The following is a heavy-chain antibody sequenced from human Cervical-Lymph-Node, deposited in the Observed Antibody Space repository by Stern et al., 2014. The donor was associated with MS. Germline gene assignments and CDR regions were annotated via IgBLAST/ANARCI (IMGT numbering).Heavy chain of an antibody. J-gene: IGHJ4*02. V-gene: IGHV3-11*01. CDR1: GFTFSDYY. CDR3: ARGPGGWHALDY. CDR2: ISNSGSTR. Sequence: QVQLVQSGGGLVKPGGSLRLSCAASGFTFSDYYMSWVRQAPGKGLEWVSYISNSGSTRFYADSVKGRFIISRDNAINSLHLQMNSLRAEDTAVYYCARGPGGWHALDYWGQGTLVTVSS. D-gene: IGHD6-19*01.